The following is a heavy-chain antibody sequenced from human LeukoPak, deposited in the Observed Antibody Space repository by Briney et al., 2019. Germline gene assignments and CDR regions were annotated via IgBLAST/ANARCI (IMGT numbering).Heavy chain of an antibody. J-gene: IGHJ6*02. Sequence: GGSLRLSCAASGFTFSSYNMNWVRQAPGKGLEWVSSISSSSSYIYYADSVKGRFTISRDNAKNSLYLQMNSLRAEDTAVYYCARVICSSTSCYDYYYYGMDVRGQGTTVTVSS. CDR3: ARVICSSTSCYDYYYYGMDV. CDR1: GFTFSSYN. D-gene: IGHD2-2*01. CDR2: ISSSSSYI. V-gene: IGHV3-21*01.